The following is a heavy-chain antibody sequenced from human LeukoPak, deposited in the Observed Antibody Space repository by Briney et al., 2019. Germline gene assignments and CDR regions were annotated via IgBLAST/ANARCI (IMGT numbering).Heavy chain of an antibody. Sequence: SETLSLTCTVSGGSISSSSYYWGWIRQPPGKGLEWIGSIYYSGSTYYNPSLKSRVTISVDTSKNQFSLKLSSVTAADTAVYYCARNYYDSSGYYFDYWGQGTLVTVSS. CDR1: GGSISSSSYY. CDR3: ARNYYDSSGYYFDY. D-gene: IGHD3-22*01. V-gene: IGHV4-39*07. CDR2: IYYSGST. J-gene: IGHJ4*02.